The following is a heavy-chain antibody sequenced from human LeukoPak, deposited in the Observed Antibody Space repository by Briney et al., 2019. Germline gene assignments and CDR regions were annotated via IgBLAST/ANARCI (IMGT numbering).Heavy chain of an antibody. CDR1: GYTFTIYV. CDR2: INPHSGGT. CDR3: ARGTDYYDPTAYYPDY. J-gene: IGHJ4*02. D-gene: IGHD3-22*01. Sequence: ASVKASCKASGYTFTIYVFSWVRQAPGQGLEWMGWINPHSGGTKFAQNFQGRVTMTRDTSITTAYMELSRLTSDDTAMYYCARGTDYYDPTAYYPDYWGQGTLVTVSS. V-gene: IGHV1-2*02.